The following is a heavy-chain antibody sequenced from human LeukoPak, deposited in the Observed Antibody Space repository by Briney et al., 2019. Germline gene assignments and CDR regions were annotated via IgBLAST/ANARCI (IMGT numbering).Heavy chain of an antibody. J-gene: IGHJ5*02. CDR1: GGSISSSSYY. D-gene: IGHD3-10*01. V-gene: IGHV4-39*01. Sequence: SETLSLTCTVSGGSISSSSYYWGWIRQPPGKGLEWIGSIYYSGSTYYNPSLKSQVSISIDTSKNQFSLKLTSVTAADTAMYYCARGTSFSITMVRGVIRPTGWFDPWGQGTLVTVSS. CDR2: IYYSGST. CDR3: ARGTSFSITMVRGVIRPTGWFDP.